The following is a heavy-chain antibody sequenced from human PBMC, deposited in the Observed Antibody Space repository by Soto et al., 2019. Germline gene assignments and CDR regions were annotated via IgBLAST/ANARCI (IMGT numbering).Heavy chain of an antibody. V-gene: IGHV4-59*12. CDR2: IYYSGST. J-gene: IGHJ2*01. CDR3: ARERHSGWGLYWYFDL. Sequence: SETLSLTCTVSGGSISSYYWSWIRQPPGKGLEWIGYIYYSGSTNYNPSLKSRVTISVDTSKNQFSLKLSSVTAADTAVYYCARERHSGWGLYWYFDLWGRGTLVTVSS. CDR1: GGSISSYY. D-gene: IGHD6-19*01.